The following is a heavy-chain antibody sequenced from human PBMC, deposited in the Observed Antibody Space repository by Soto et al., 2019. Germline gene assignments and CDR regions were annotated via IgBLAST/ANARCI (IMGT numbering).Heavy chain of an antibody. D-gene: IGHD5-18*01. Sequence: PGGSLRLSCVASGLTFRNAWMNWVRQAPGKGLEWAGRIKSKTDGGTTDYAAPVKGRFTLSRDDSKNTVDLQMTSQKKEDTGAYYCTRGPGYSYGLWGVDVWGQGNTVTVSS. CDR3: TRGPGYSYGLWGVDV. CDR1: GLTFRNAW. J-gene: IGHJ6*02. CDR2: IKSKTDGGTT. V-gene: IGHV3-15*01.